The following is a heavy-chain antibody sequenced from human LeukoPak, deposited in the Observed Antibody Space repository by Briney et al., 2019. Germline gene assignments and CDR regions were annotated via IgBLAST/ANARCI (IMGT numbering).Heavy chain of an antibody. CDR2: IYYTGST. CDR3: ARAVYYYYYRDV. CDR1: GGSFSSYY. Sequence: SETLSLTCTVSGGSFSSYYWSWIRQPPGKGLEWIGYIYYTGSTNYNPSLKSRVTISLDTSKNQFSLKLSSVTAADTAVYYCARAVYYYYYRDVWVKGTTVTVSS. J-gene: IGHJ6*03. V-gene: IGHV4-59*01.